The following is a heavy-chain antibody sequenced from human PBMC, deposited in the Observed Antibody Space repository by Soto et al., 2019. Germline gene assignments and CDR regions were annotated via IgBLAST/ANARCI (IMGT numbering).Heavy chain of an antibody. CDR3: VTWRFSGSYRYHDAFDI. D-gene: IGHD3-16*02. Sequence: SLTLSLPRAVVCGTCVGFGGSWIRQPPGKGLEWIGEINHSGSTNYNPSLKSRVTISVDTSKNQFSLKLSSVTAADTAVYYCVTWRFSGSYRYHDAFDIWGQGTMVTVSS. J-gene: IGHJ3*02. CDR1: CGTCVGFG. CDR2: INHSGST. V-gene: IGHV4-34*08.